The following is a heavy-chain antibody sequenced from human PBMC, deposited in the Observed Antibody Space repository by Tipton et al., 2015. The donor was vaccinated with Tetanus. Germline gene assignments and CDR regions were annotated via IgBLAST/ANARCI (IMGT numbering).Heavy chain of an antibody. V-gene: IGHV4-30-4*01. CDR3: ARYSIVATSNNWFDP. CDR1: GGSISSTDYY. CDR2: MYHSGQA. D-gene: IGHD5-12*01. Sequence: LRLSCSVSGGSISSTDYYWSWIRQPPGKGLEWIGYMYHSGQAYYNSSLKSRVVILVDTSKNQFSLKLSSVTAADTAVYYCARYSIVATSNNWFDPWGQGTLATVSS. J-gene: IGHJ5*02.